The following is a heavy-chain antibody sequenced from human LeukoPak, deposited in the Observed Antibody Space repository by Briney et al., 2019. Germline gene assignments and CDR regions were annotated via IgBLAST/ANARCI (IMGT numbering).Heavy chain of an antibody. J-gene: IGHJ6*03. V-gene: IGHV1-8*01. CDR1: GYTFTSYD. CDR2: MNPNSGNT. D-gene: IGHD1-1*01. Sequence: ASVKVSCKASGYTFTSYDINWVRQATGQGLEWVGWMNPNSGNTGYAQKFQGRVTMTRATSINTAYMELSRLRSDDTAVYYCARDKQLDWAHYFYYYMDVWGKGTTVSVSS. CDR3: ARDKQLDWAHYFYYYMDV.